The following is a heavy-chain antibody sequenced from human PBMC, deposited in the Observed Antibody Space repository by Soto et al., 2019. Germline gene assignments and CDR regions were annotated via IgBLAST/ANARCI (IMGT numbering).Heavy chain of an antibody. CDR3: ARVKLAGRGRFPY. D-gene: IGHD3-3*02. J-gene: IGHJ4*02. CDR2: IYHSWNT. CDR1: GYCITNGYY. Sequence: ETLSLTCAVSGYCITNGYYCGWVRQPPGRVLEWIVSIYHSWNTYYNPSLKSRVTISLDTSKNHFSLKLTSVTAADTAMYYCARVKLAGRGRFPYWAQGTIVTVSS. V-gene: IGHV4-38-2*01.